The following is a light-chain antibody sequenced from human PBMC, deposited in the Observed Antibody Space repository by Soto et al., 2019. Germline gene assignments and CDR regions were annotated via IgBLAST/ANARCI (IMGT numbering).Light chain of an antibody. CDR3: VQFSHFPRT. CDR2: QIS. CDR1: QSLVYSDGNTY. J-gene: IGKJ1*01. V-gene: IGKV2-24*01. Sequence: DVVMTQTPLSSPVTLGQPASISCRSSQSLVYSDGNTYLSWLQQRPGQPPRLLIYQISHRFSGVPVRFSSSAAGNDFRLKMNRVEPEDVSLYCCVQFSHFPRTFGQGPKVEIK.